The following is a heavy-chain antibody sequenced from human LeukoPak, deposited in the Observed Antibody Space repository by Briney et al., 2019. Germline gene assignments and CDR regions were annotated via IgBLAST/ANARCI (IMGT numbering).Heavy chain of an antibody. J-gene: IGHJ4*02. V-gene: IGHV3-23*01. CDR1: GFTFSSYG. D-gene: IGHD3/OR15-3a*01. CDR2: ISGNGGST. CDR3: AKKRGSSTWTGFDY. Sequence: GGSLRLSCAASGFTFSSYGMSWVRQAPGKGLEWVSGISGNGGSTYYADSVKGRFTISRDNSKNTLYLLMNSLRAEDTAVYYCAKKRGSSTWTGFDYWGQGTLVTVSS.